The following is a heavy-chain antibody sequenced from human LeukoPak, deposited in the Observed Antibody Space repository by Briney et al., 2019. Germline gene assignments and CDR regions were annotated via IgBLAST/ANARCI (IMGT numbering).Heavy chain of an antibody. CDR3: ASSYCSGGSCFYSY. V-gene: IGHV1-2*02. CDR2: INPNSGGT. CDR1: GYTFTSYY. D-gene: IGHD2-15*01. J-gene: IGHJ4*02. Sequence: ASVKVSCKASGYTFTSYYMHWVRQAPGQGLEWMGWINPNSGGTNYAQKFQGRVTMTRDTSISTAYMELSRLRSDDTAVYYCASSYCSGGSCFYSYWGQGTLVTVSS.